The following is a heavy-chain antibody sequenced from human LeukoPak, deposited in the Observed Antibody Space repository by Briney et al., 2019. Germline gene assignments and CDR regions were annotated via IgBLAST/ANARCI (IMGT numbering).Heavy chain of an antibody. Sequence: SETLSLTCTVSGGSISSYYWSWIRQPAGKGLEWIGRIYTSGSTNYNPSLKSRVTMSVDTSKNQFSLKLSSVTAADTAVYYCARDEYYGSGSYYKSTAFDIWGQGTMVTVSS. V-gene: IGHV4-4*07. CDR2: IYTSGST. J-gene: IGHJ3*02. CDR3: ARDEYYGSGSYYKSTAFDI. D-gene: IGHD3-10*01. CDR1: GGSISSYY.